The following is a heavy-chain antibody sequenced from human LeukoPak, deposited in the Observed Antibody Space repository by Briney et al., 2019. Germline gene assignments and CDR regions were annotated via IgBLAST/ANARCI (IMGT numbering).Heavy chain of an antibody. Sequence: GGSLRLSCVASGFTFSTYWMSWVRQAPGKGLEWVANLKQDGGEKYSVDSVKGRFTISRDNAKSSLYLQMNNLRVEDTAVYYCATSQTTSGRYGNAFDIWGQGTMVTVSS. J-gene: IGHJ3*02. D-gene: IGHD6-19*01. CDR2: LKQDGGEK. V-gene: IGHV3-7*03. CDR1: GFTFSTYW. CDR3: ATSQTTSGRYGNAFDI.